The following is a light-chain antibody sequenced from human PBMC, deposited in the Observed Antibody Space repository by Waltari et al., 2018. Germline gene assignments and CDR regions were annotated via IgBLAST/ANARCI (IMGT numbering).Light chain of an antibody. J-gene: IGKJ5*01. CDR3: QQANSFPFT. V-gene: IGKV1-12*02. CDR1: RYISNW. Sequence: DIQMTQSPPSVSASVGDRVTITCRASRYISNWLAWYQQKPGKAPKLLIYTASTLQSGVPTRFSGSGSGTDFTITISSLQPEDFATYYCQQANSFPFTFGQGTRLEIK. CDR2: TAS.